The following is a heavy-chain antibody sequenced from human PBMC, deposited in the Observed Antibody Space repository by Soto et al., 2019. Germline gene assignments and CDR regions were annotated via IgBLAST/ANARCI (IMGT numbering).Heavy chain of an antibody. J-gene: IGHJ3*02. CDR1: GFSFSNYG. CDR3: TKDAEAYDFAFDK. D-gene: IGHD3-3*01. V-gene: IGHV3-23*01. Sequence: EVQLLESGGGLVQPGGSLRLSCATSGFSFSNYGMNWVRQARGKGLEWVSGITKTGRSTFIADSVRGRFTISRDNLKNIMYLQMNSLRVGDTALYYCTKDAEAYDFAFDKWGQGTMVTVTS. CDR2: ITKTGRST.